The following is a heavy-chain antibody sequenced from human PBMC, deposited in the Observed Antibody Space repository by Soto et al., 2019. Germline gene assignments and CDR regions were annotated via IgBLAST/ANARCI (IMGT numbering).Heavy chain of an antibody. V-gene: IGHV4-30-4*01. CDR1: GGSISSGDYY. CDR3: ARGRRGYYGSGSYYRTYYYYGMDV. D-gene: IGHD3-10*01. J-gene: IGHJ6*02. Sequence: SETLSLTCTVSGGSISSGDYYWSWIRQPPGKGLEWIGYIYYSGSTYYNPSLKSRVTISVDTSKNQFSLKLSSVTAADTAVYYCARGRRGYYGSGSYYRTYYYYGMDVWGQGTTVTVSS. CDR2: IYYSGST.